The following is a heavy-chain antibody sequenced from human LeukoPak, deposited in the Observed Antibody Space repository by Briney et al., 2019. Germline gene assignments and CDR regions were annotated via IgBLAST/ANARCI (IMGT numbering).Heavy chain of an antibody. V-gene: IGHV4-59*05. CDR3: ARPSIAVSGTGDDPFDI. Sequence: SETLSLTCTVSGGSISPYHWSWIRQPPGKGLEWIGSINYSGSTYYNPSLKSRVTISVDTSKNQFSLKLSSVTAADTAVYYCARPSIAVSGTGDDPFDIWGQGTMVTVSS. J-gene: IGHJ3*02. CDR2: INYSGST. D-gene: IGHD6-19*01. CDR1: GGSISPYH.